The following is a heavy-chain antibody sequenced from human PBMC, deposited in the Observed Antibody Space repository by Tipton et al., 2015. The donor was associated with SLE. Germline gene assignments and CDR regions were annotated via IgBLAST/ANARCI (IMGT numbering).Heavy chain of an antibody. V-gene: IGHV3-48*03. CDR3: AKMAGGLNGYGDLGIDYFDN. Sequence: SLRLSCAASGFTFSTYEMNWVRQAPGKGLEWVSYISGSGTTIYYADSVKGRFIISRDNAKNSLYLQMNSLRVEDTAVYYCAKMAGGLNGYGDLGIDYFDNWGQGTLVTVSS. CDR2: ISGSGTTI. D-gene: IGHD4-17*01. J-gene: IGHJ4*02. CDR1: GFTFSTYE.